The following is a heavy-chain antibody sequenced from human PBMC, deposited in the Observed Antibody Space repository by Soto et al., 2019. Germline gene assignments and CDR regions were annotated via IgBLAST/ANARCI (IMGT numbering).Heavy chain of an antibody. CDR3: ASSYSSSSKSIFFDT. J-gene: IGHJ5*02. CDR1: GYTFTNYA. Sequence: ASVKVSCKASGYTFTNYAMHWVRLAPGHRLEWMGWINGGDGNTNYSQKFQGRVTITRDRSASTAYMELSRLRYEDTAVYYCASSYSSSSKSIFFDTWGQGTQVTVSS. CDR2: INGGDGNT. D-gene: IGHD6-6*01. V-gene: IGHV1-3*01.